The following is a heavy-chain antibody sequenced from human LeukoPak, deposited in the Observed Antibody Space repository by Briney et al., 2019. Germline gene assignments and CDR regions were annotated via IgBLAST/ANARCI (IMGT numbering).Heavy chain of an antibody. CDR1: GGSIRSYY. CDR3: ARDGITMVRGVRSPDAFDI. Sequence: PSETLSLTCTVSGGSIRSYYWSWIRQPAGKGLEWIGRIYTSGSTNYNPSLKSRVTMSVDTSKNQFSLKLSSVTAADTAVYYCARDGITMVRGVRSPDAFDIWGQGTMVTVSS. V-gene: IGHV4-4*07. D-gene: IGHD3-10*01. J-gene: IGHJ3*02. CDR2: IYTSGST.